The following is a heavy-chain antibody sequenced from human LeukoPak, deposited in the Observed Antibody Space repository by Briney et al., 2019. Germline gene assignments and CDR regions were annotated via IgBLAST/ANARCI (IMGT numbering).Heavy chain of an antibody. D-gene: IGHD3-10*01. CDR3: AKSGVLYGSGSYSAYFDY. Sequence: GGSLRLSCAASGFTFSSYAMSWVRQAPGKGLEWVSAISGSGGSTYYADSVKGRFTISRDNSKNTLYLQMNSLRAEDAAVYYCAKSGVLYGSGSYSAYFDYWGQGTLVTVSS. J-gene: IGHJ4*02. V-gene: IGHV3-23*01. CDR1: GFTFSSYA. CDR2: ISGSGGST.